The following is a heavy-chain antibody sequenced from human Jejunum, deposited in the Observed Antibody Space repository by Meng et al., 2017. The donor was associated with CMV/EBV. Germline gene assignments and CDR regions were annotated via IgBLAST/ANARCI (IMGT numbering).Heavy chain of an antibody. CDR3: VREDYGSGTARDNGFDF. J-gene: IGHJ3*01. D-gene: IGHD3-10*01. V-gene: IGHV1-2*02. Sequence: TFTGYYIHWVRQAPGQGLEWMGWVNPKVVGTSYAPKCQGRVTMTKNMSISTAYMELSGLRSDDTAVYYCVREDYGSGTARDNGFDFWGQGTMVTVSS. CDR2: VNPKVVGT. CDR1: TFTGYY.